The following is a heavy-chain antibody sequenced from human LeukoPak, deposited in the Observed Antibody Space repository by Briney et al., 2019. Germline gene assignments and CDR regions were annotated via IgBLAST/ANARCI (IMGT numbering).Heavy chain of an antibody. Sequence: GGSLRLSCSASGFTFTTYSMNWVRQAPGKGLEWVSSISSSSSYIYYADSVKGRFTISRDNAKNSLYLQMNSLRVEDTAVYYCARGYSNYGYAFDIWGQGTMVTVSS. D-gene: IGHD4-11*01. CDR2: ISSSSSYI. J-gene: IGHJ3*02. CDR1: GFTFTTYS. V-gene: IGHV3-21*01. CDR3: ARGYSNYGYAFDI.